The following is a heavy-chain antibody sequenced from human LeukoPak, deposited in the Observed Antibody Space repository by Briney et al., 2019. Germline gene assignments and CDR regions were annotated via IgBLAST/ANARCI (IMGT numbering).Heavy chain of an antibody. V-gene: IGHV3-30*18. CDR3: AKTGMLRRVGYLDV. D-gene: IGHD1-1*01. CDR1: GFTVSTNY. J-gene: IGHJ6*04. CDR2: IAYDGNNT. Sequence: GGSLRLSCVVSGFTVSTNYMSWVRQAPGKGLEWVAVIAYDGNNTYYGDSVRGRFTISRDNSKKMVYLEMNSLRVEDTAVYYCAKTGMLRRVGYLDVWGKGTAVIVSS.